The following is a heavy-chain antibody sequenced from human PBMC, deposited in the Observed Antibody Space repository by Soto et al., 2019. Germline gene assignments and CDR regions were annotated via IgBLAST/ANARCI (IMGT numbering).Heavy chain of an antibody. CDR1: GDGFSIHW. D-gene: IGHD5-12*01. Sequence: GESLKISCKDSGDGFSIHWVAWLRQMPGKGLEWVGIIYPGNSDTNYSPSFQGHVTISADKSISTAYLQWSSLKASDAAMYYWARRGYSGYDSYYYYYGMDVWGQGTTVTVSS. J-gene: IGHJ6*02. CDR3: ARRGYSGYDSYYYYYGMDV. CDR2: IYPGNSDT. V-gene: IGHV5-51*01.